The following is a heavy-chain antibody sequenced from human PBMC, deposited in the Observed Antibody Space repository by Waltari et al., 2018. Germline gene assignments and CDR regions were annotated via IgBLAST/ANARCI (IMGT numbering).Heavy chain of an antibody. J-gene: IGHJ6*02. CDR3: ARPRSGYYQHYYYYGMDV. CDR1: GYSFTSYW. D-gene: IGHD3-3*01. V-gene: IGHV5-51*03. Sequence: EVQLVQSGAEVKKPGESLKISCKGSGYSFTSYWIGWVRQMPGKGLEWMGIIYPGDSDTRYSPPFQGQATIPADKSSSTAYLQWSSLKASDTAMYYCARPRSGYYQHYYYYGMDVWGQGTTVTVSS. CDR2: IYPGDSDT.